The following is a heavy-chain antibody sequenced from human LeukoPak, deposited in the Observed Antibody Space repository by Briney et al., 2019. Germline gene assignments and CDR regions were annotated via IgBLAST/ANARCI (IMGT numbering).Heavy chain of an antibody. CDR3: AKVAPRIITMIVVVSDYSTSYFDY. V-gene: IGHV3-23*01. Sequence: GGTLRLSCATSGFHFSNYGMNWVRQAPGKGLEWVSAISGSGGSTYYADSVKGRFTISRDNSKNTLYLQMNSLRAEDTAVYYCAKVAPRIITMIVVVSDYSTSYFDYWGQGTLVTVSS. J-gene: IGHJ4*02. D-gene: IGHD3-22*01. CDR1: GFHFSNYG. CDR2: ISGSGGST.